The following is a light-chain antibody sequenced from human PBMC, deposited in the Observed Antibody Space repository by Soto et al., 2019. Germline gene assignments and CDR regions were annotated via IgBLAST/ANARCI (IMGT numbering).Light chain of an antibody. CDR3: GTWDSSLSAGV. CDR1: NXNIGNNY. Sequence: QSVLTQPPSVSATPGQTVTISCSGSNXNIGNNYVSWYQQLPGTAPKLLIYDNNKRPSEIPDRFSGSKSGPSATLGITGLQTGDEADYYCGTWDSSLSAGVFGTGTKFTVL. CDR2: DNN. J-gene: IGLJ1*01. V-gene: IGLV1-51*01.